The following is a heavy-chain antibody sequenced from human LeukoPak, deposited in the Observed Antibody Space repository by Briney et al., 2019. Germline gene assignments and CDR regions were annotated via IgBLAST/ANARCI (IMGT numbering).Heavy chain of an antibody. CDR3: ARVEDSSGPGDY. V-gene: IGHV4-59*12. J-gene: IGHJ4*02. D-gene: IGHD6-19*01. CDR1: GGSISSYY. CDR2: IYDSGST. Sequence: PSETLSLTCTVSGGSISSYYWSWIRQPPGKGLEWIGYIYDSGSTNYNPSLKSRVTISVDTSKNQFSLKLSSVTAADTAVYYCARVEDSSGPGDYWGQGTLVTVSS.